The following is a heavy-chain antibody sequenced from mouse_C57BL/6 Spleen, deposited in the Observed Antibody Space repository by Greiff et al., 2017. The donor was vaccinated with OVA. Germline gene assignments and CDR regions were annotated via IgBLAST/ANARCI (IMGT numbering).Heavy chain of an antibody. CDR3: ARDFHWYFDV. Sequence: EVQRVESGPGMVKPSQSLSLTCTVTGYSITSGYDWHWIRHFPGNKLEWMGYISYSGSTNYNPSLKSRISITHDTSKNHFFLKLNSVTTEDTATYYCARDFHWYFDVWGTGTTVTVSS. J-gene: IGHJ1*03. V-gene: IGHV3-1*01. CDR2: ISYSGST. CDR1: GYSITSGYD.